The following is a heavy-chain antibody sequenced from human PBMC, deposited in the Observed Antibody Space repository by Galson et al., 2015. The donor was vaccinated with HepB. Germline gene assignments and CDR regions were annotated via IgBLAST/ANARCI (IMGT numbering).Heavy chain of an antibody. Sequence: SLRLSCAASGFTFDDYAMHWVRQVPGKGLEWVSGINWNSGSIVYADSVKGRFTISRDSAKNSLYLQMNSLRAEDTALYYCAKDVGSNADDAIDYWGQGTLVTVSS. CDR2: INWNSGSI. CDR1: GFTFDDYA. V-gene: IGHV3-9*01. J-gene: IGHJ4*02. D-gene: IGHD2-8*01. CDR3: AKDVGSNADDAIDY.